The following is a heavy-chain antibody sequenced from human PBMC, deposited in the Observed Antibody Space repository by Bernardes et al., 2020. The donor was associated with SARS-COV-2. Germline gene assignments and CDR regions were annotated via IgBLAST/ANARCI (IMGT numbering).Heavy chain of an antibody. CDR2: FDPEDGET. Sequence: ASVKVSCKVSGYTLTELSMHWVRQAPGKGLEWMGGFDPEDGETIYAQKFQGRVTMTEDTSTDTAYMELSSLRSEETLTRVPWPQESKDPVKKRPGSLAQKYRAVSAAVTDLSFRENWLD. D-gene: IGHD6-25*01. V-gene: IGHV1-24*01. J-gene: IGHJ5*01. CDR1: GYTLTELS. CDR3: WPQESKDPVKKRPGSLAQKYRAVSAAVTDLSFRENWLD.